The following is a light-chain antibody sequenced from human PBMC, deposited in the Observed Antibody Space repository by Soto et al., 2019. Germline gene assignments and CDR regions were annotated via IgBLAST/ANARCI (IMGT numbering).Light chain of an antibody. J-gene: IGLJ1*01. CDR1: SSDVGLFNY. Sequence: QSALTQPASVSGSPGQSITISCTGTSSDVGLFNYVSWYQQHPGKAPKLMISEVSNRPSGVSNRFSGSKSGNTASLTISGLQSEDEADYYRSSYTSDSPLFVFGTGTKLTVL. CDR2: EVS. CDR3: SSYTSDSPLFV. V-gene: IGLV2-14*01.